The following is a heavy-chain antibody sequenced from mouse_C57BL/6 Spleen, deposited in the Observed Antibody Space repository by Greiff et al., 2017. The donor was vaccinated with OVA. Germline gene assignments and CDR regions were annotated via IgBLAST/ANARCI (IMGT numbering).Heavy chain of an antibody. J-gene: IGHJ3*01. CDR3: ARHDNYGPWFAY. CDR2: ISNGGGST. CDR1: GFTFSDYY. D-gene: IGHD1-1*01. Sequence: EVQLQESGGGLVQPGGSLKLSCAASGFTFSDYYMYWVRLTPEKRLEWVAYISNGGGSTYYPDTVKGRFTISRDNAKNTLYLQMSRLKSEDTAMYYCARHDNYGPWFAYWGQGTLVTVSA. V-gene: IGHV5-12*01.